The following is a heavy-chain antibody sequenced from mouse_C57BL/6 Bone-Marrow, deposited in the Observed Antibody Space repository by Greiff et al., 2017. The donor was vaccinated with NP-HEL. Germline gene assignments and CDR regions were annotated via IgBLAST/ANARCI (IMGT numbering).Heavy chain of an antibody. CDR2: ISSGGSYT. CDR1: GFTFSSYG. CDR3: ASPYDYDVAWFAY. Sequence: DVQLVESGGDLVKPGGSLKLSCAASGFTFSSYGMSWVRQTPDKRLEWVATISSGGSYTYYPDSVKGRFTISRDNAKNNLYLQMSSLKSEDTAMYYCASPYDYDVAWFAYWGQGTLVTVSA. J-gene: IGHJ3*01. V-gene: IGHV5-6*01. D-gene: IGHD2-4*01.